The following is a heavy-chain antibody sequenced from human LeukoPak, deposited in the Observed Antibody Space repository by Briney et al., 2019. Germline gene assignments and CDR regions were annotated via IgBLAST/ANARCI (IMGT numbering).Heavy chain of an antibody. J-gene: IGHJ4*02. CDR2: ISTTSTYI. V-gene: IGHV3-21*06. Sequence: GSLRLSCAASEFTFSNYAMSWVRQAPGKGLEWVSFISTTSTYIYYADSVKGRFTVSRDNSKNLLYLQMDSLRVEDTAVYYCARAGTCSSTSCDGGIEYWGQGTLVTVSS. D-gene: IGHD2-2*01. CDR3: ARAGTCSSTSCDGGIEY. CDR1: EFTFSNYA.